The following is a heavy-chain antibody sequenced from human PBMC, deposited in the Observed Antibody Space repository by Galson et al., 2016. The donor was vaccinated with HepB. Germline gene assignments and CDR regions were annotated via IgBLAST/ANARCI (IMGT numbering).Heavy chain of an antibody. CDR1: GFTFSSYG. CDR3: AREVKGHQAGTFYYYYGMDV. J-gene: IGHJ6*02. V-gene: IGHV3-33*01. CDR2: IWYAGSNK. D-gene: IGHD3-16*01. Sequence: SLRLSCAASGFTFSSYGMHWVRQAPGKGLEWVAVIWYAGSNKYYADSVKGRVTISSDNSKNTLYLQVNSLRAEDTAVYYCAREVKGHQAGTFYYYYGMDVWGQGTTVTVSS.